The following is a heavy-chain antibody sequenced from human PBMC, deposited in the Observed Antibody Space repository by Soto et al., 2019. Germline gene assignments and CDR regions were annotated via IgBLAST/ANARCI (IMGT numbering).Heavy chain of an antibody. CDR3: AYGDYRGPFES. CDR2: IYNSGST. Sequence: SETLSLTCTFSVGSISSYYWSWIRQPPGKGLEWIGYIYNSGSTNYNPSLKSRVTISVDTSKNQFSLKLSSVTAADTAVYYCAYGDYRGPFESWGQGTLVNVSS. D-gene: IGHD4-17*01. J-gene: IGHJ4*02. V-gene: IGHV4-59*01. CDR1: VGSISSYY.